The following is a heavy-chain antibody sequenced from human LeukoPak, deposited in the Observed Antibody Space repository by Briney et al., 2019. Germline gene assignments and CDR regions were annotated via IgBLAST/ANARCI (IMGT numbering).Heavy chain of an antibody. CDR3: ARGEGDSSGYGDY. D-gene: IGHD3-22*01. Sequence: KPSETLSLTCTVSGGSISSSSYYWGWLRQPLGKGLEWIGSIYYSGSTYYNPSLKSRVTISVDTSKNQFSLKLSSVTAADTAVYYCARGEGDSSGYGDYWGQGTLVTVSS. J-gene: IGHJ4*02. CDR2: IYYSGST. CDR1: GGSISSSSYY. V-gene: IGHV4-39*07.